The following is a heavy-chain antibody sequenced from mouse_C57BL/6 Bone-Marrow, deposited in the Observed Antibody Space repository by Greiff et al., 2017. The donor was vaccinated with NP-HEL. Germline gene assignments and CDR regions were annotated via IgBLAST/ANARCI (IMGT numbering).Heavy chain of an antibody. Sequence: EVMLVESGGGLVKPGGSLKLSCAASGFTFSDYGMHWVRQAPEKGLEWVAYISSGSSTIYYADTVKGRFTISRDTAKNTLFLQMTSLRSEDTAMYYGAIPRGYFDVWGTGTTVTVSS. J-gene: IGHJ1*03. CDR2: ISSGSSTI. CDR1: GFTFSDYG. V-gene: IGHV5-17*01. CDR3: AIPRGYFDV.